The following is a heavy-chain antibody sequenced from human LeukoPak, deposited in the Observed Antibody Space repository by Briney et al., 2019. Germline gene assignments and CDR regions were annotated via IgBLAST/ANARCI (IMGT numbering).Heavy chain of an antibody. Sequence: PSQTLSLTYTVSGGSISSGDYYWSWIRQPPGKGLEWIGYIYYSGSTYYNPSLKSRVTISVDTSKNQFSLKLSSVTAADTAVYYCARSRQYQLLGWFDPWGQGTLVTVSS. J-gene: IGHJ5*02. CDR1: GGSISSGDYY. CDR3: ARSRQYQLLGWFDP. CDR2: IYYSGST. D-gene: IGHD2-2*01. V-gene: IGHV4-30-4*01.